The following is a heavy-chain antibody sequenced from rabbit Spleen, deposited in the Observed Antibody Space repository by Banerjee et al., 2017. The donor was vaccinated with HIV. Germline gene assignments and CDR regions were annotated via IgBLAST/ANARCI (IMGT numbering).Heavy chain of an antibody. V-gene: IGHV1S45*01. D-gene: IGHD1-1*01. CDR3: ARDTSTSFSTYGMDL. J-gene: IGHJ6*01. CDR2: IAAGSGGTT. Sequence: QEQLEESGGGLVKPEGSLTLTCKASGVSFNDKDVMCWVRQAPGKGLGWIACIAAGSGGTTYYANWAKGRFTISKTSSTTVTLQMTSLTAADTATYFCARDTSTSFSTYGMDLWGPGTLVTVS. CDR1: GVSFNDKDV.